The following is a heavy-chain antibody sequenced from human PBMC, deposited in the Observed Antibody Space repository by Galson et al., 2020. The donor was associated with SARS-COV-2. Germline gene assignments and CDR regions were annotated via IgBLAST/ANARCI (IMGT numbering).Heavy chain of an antibody. Sequence: ASVKVSCKASGYTFTTYGITWVRQAPGQGLKWMGWISTYNGNTNYAQNFQGRVTMTTDTSTSTAYMELRSLRSDDTAVYYCARARRSSPNPYSYYAMDVWGQGTTVTVSS. CDR2: ISTYNGNT. CDR3: ARARRSSPNPYSYYAMDV. J-gene: IGHJ6*02. CDR1: GYTFTTYG. D-gene: IGHD6-13*01. V-gene: IGHV1-18*01.